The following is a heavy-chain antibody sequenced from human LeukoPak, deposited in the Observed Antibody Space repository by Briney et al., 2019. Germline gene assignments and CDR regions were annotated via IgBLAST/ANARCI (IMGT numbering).Heavy chain of an antibody. J-gene: IGHJ4*02. V-gene: IGHV1-18*01. CDR1: GYSFSSFG. CDR2: ISVYNGNI. D-gene: IGHD1-1*01. CDR3: ARDPCGNPCFYFDL. Sequence: ASVKVSCKASGYSFSSFGISWVRQAPGQGLEWVGWISVYNGNIKHGQKFQGRVTMTTDTSTNTAYMELTSLRFDDTAVYYCARDPCGNPCFYFDLWGQGALVTVTA.